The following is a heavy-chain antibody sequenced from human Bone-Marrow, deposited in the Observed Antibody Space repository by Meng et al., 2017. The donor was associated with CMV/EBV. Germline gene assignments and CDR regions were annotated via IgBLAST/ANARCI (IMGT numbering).Heavy chain of an antibody. Sequence: CAASGFIFSNFGMHWVRQAPGKGLEWVALVSYDGNNKYYVDSVKGRFTISRDNSKNTLYMEMNSLRADDTAVYYCARERIAAAGIMDYWGQGTLVTVSS. V-gene: IGHV3-30*03. D-gene: IGHD6-13*01. CDR3: ARERIAAAGIMDY. CDR1: GFIFSNFG. J-gene: IGHJ4*02. CDR2: VSYDGNNK.